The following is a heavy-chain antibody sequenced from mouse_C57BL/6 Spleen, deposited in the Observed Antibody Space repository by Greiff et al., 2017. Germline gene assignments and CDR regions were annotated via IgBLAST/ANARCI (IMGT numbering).Heavy chain of an antibody. V-gene: IGHV1-80*01. Sequence: VKLQQSGAELVKPGASVKISCKASGYAFSSYWMNWVKQRPGQGLEWIGQIYPGDGDTNYNGKFKGKATLTADKSSSTAYMQLSSLTSEDSAVYFCARAQYYGSSSWDFDVWGTGTTVTVSS. CDR3: ARAQYYGSSSWDFDV. CDR2: IYPGDGDT. J-gene: IGHJ1*03. D-gene: IGHD1-1*01. CDR1: GYAFSSYW.